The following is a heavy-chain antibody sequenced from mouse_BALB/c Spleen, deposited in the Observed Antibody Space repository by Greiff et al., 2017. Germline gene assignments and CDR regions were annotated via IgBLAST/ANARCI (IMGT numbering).Heavy chain of an antibody. CDR2: IYPSDSYT. Sequence: QVQLQQPGAELVRPGASVKLSCKASGYTFTSYWINWVKQRPGQGLEWIGNIYPSDSYTNYNQKFKDKATLTVDKSSSTAYMQLSSPTSEDSAVYYCTSSYDYWYFDVGGAGTTVTVSS. D-gene: IGHD2-3*01. CDR3: TSSYDYWYFDV. J-gene: IGHJ1*01. CDR1: GYTFTSYW. V-gene: IGHV1-69*02.